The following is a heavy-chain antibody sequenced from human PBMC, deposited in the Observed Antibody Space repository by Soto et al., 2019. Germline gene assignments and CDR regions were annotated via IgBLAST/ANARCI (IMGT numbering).Heavy chain of an antibody. V-gene: IGHV1-45*02. J-gene: IGHJ5*02. CDR1: GYTFTYRY. CDR2: ITPFNGNT. CDR3: ATLSGVGYRSGGSCHSSWFDP. Sequence: SVKVSCKASGYTFTYRYLHWVRQAPGQALEWMGWITPFNGNTNYAQKFQDRVTITRDRSMSTAYMELSSLRSEDTAMYYCATLSGVGYRSGGSCHSSWFDPWGQGTLVTVSS. D-gene: IGHD2-15*01.